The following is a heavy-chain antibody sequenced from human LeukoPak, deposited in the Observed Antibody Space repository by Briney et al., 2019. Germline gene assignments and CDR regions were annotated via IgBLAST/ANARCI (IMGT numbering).Heavy chain of an antibody. CDR3: ARDTSSGWYGASDY. CDR2: IIPILGIA. CDR1: GGTFSSYT. J-gene: IGHJ4*02. Sequence: GASVKVSCKASGGTFSSYTISWVRQPPGQGLEWMGRIIPILGIANYAQKFQGRVTITADKSTSTAYMELSSLRSEDTAVYYCARDTSSGWYGASDYWGQGTLVTVSS. V-gene: IGHV1-69*04. D-gene: IGHD6-19*01.